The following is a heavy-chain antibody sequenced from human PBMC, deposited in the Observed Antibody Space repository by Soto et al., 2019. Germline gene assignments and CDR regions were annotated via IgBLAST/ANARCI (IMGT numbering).Heavy chain of an antibody. CDR3: ARGPKLLWFGELLHTIYYFDY. J-gene: IGHJ4*02. CDR2: INPSGGST. V-gene: IGHV1-46*01. D-gene: IGHD3-10*01. CDR1: GYTFTSYY. Sequence: ASVKVSCKASGYTFTSYYMHWVRQAPGQGLEWMGIINPSGGSTSYAQKFQGRVTMTRDTSTSTVYMELSGLRSEDTAVYYCARGPKLLWFGELLHTIYYFDYWGQGTLVTVSS.